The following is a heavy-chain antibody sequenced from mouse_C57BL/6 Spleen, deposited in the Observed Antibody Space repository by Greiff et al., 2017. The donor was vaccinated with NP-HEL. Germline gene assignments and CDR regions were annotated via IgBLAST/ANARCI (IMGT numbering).Heavy chain of an antibody. D-gene: IGHD2-1*01. J-gene: IGHJ4*01. CDR1: GFTFSSYG. CDR3: ARHLLLYYDNNEDAMDY. Sequence: EVQGVESGGDLVKPGGSLKLSCAASGFTFSSYGMSWVRQTPDKRLEWVATISSGGSYTYYPDSVKGRVTISRDNAKNTLYLEMSSLKSEDTAMYYCARHLLLYYDNNEDAMDYWGQGTSVTVSS. CDR2: ISSGGSYT. V-gene: IGHV5-6*01.